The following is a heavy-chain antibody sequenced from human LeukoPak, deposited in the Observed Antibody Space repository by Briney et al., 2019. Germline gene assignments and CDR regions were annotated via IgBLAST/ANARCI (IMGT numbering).Heavy chain of an antibody. CDR2: FSAYNGNT. CDR3: ARVSSAAGFDY. D-gene: IGHD6-13*01. J-gene: IGHJ4*02. V-gene: IGHV1-18*01. Sequence: ASVKVSCKAPGYTFTSYGFSWVRQAPGQGLEWMGWFSAYNGNTNYAQNLQGRVTMTTDTSTSTAYMELSRLRSDDTAVYYYARVSSAAGFDYWGQGTLVTVSS. CDR1: GYTFTSYG.